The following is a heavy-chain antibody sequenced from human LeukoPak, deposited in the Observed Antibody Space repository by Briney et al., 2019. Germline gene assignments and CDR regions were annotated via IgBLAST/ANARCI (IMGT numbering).Heavy chain of an antibody. D-gene: IGHD6-13*01. J-gene: IGHJ5*02. CDR2: INHSGST. CDR1: GGSFSGYY. V-gene: IGHV4-34*01. CDR3: ARSPGIAAAGTGFWFDP. Sequence: ASETLSLTCAVYGGSFSGYYWSWIRQPPGKGLEWIGEINHSGSTNYNPSLKSRVTISVDTSKNQFSLKLSSVTAADTAVYYCARSPGIAAAGTGFWFDPWGQGTLVTVSS.